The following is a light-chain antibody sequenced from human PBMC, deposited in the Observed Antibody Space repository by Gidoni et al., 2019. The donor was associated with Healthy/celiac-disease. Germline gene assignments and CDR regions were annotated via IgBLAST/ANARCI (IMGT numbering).Light chain of an antibody. V-gene: IGKV1-39*01. CDR1: QSSSNY. Sequence: DIQLTNSPSSLSASVGDRVTITCRASQSSSNYLNWYLQKPGKAPKLLIYVASSWQCGVPSRFSGSGSGTDFTLNISSLQPEDFATYYCKQSYNTPRTFGQGTKVEIK. CDR2: VAS. J-gene: IGKJ1*01. CDR3: KQSYNTPRT.